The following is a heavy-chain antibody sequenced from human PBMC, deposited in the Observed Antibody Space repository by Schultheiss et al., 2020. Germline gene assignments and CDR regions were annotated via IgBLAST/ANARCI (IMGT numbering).Heavy chain of an antibody. CDR2: INHSGST. CDR1: GGSFSGYY. V-gene: IGHV4-34*01. D-gene: IGHD4-17*01. CDR3: AGGRLRNYFDY. Sequence: SATMSLTCAVYGGSFSGYYWSWIRQPPGKGLEWIGEINHSGSTNYNPSLKSRVTISVDTSKNQFSLKLSSVTAADTAVYYCAGGRLRNYFDYWGQGTLVNVSS. J-gene: IGHJ4*02.